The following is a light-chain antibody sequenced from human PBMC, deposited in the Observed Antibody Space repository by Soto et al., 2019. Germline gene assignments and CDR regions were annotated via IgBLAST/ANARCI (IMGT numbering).Light chain of an antibody. Sequence: DIQITQSPSTLSASVGDRVTITCRASQSISSWLDWYQQKPGKAPKLLIYDASSLESGVPSRFSGSGSGTEFTLTISSLQPDDFATYYCRQYNSYLQGFTFGPGTKVDIK. CDR1: QSISSW. CDR2: DAS. J-gene: IGKJ3*01. V-gene: IGKV1-5*01. CDR3: RQYNSYLQGFT.